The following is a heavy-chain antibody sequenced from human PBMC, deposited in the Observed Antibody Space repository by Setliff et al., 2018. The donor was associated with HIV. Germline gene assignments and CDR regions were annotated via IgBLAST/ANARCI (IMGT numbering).Heavy chain of an antibody. Sequence: PSETLSLTCTVSGGSISSGSYFWSWIRQPAGKGLEWIGRIYTSGSTNYNPSLKSRVTISVDTSKNQFSLKLGSVTAADTAVYYCARDREDDGDYVAFDIWGQGTMVTVSS. CDR1: GGSISSGSYF. V-gene: IGHV4-61*02. D-gene: IGHD4-17*01. CDR2: IYTSGST. CDR3: ARDREDDGDYVAFDI. J-gene: IGHJ3*02.